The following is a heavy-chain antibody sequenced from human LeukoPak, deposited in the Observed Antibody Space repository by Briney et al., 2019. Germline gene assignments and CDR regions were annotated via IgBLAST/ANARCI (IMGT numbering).Heavy chain of an antibody. CDR3: ARARGTLVPAAKGDY. V-gene: IGHV3-21*01. Sequence: GGSLRLSCVASGFIFSSYSMNWVRQAPGKGLEWVSSISSSSSSIYYADSLKGRFTISRDNAKNSLYLQMNSLRAEDSAVYYCARARGTLVPAAKGDYWGQGTPVTVSS. CDR1: GFIFSSYS. D-gene: IGHD2-2*01. CDR2: ISSSSSSI. J-gene: IGHJ4*02.